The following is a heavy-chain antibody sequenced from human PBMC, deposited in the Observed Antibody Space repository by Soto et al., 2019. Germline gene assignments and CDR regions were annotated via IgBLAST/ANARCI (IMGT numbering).Heavy chain of an antibody. CDR2: IYPGDSDT. D-gene: IGHD5-12*01. Sequence: PGESLKICCQGSGYSFTSYWIGWVRQMPGKGLEWMGIIYPGDSDTRYSPSFQGQVTISADKSISTAYLQWSSLKASDTAMYYCATLVGRDGYNSYYFDYGGQGTLVTVSS. CDR1: GYSFTSYW. CDR3: ATLVGRDGYNSYYFDY. J-gene: IGHJ4*02. V-gene: IGHV5-51*01.